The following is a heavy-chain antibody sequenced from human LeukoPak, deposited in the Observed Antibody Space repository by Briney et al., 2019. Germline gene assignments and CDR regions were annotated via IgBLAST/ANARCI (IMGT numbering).Heavy chain of an antibody. CDR1: GGSISSGDYY. V-gene: IGHV4-30-4*01. CDR2: IDQSGSS. Sequence: PSETLSLTCTVSGGSISSGDYYWSWIRQPPGKGLEWIGYIDQSGSSYYNPSLKSRVTISLGMSKNKFSLKLTSVTAADTAGYYCARGDLLRTVDYWGQGILVTVSS. J-gene: IGHJ4*02. CDR3: ARGDLLRTVDY.